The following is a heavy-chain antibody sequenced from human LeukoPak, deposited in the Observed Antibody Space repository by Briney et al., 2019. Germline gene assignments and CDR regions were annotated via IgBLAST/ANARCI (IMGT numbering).Heavy chain of an antibody. J-gene: IGHJ3*02. CDR3: ARMDSSSWSDAFDI. Sequence: SSETLSLTCTVSGGSISSSSYYWGWIRQPPGKGLEWIGSIYYSGSTYYNPSLKSRVTISVDTSKNQFSLKLSSVTAADTAVYYCARMDSSSWSDAFDIWGQGTMVTVSS. CDR2: IYYSGST. D-gene: IGHD6-13*01. V-gene: IGHV4-39*07. CDR1: GGSISSSSYY.